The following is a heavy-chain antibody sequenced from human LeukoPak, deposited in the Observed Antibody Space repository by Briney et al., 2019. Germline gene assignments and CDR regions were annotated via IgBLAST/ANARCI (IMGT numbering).Heavy chain of an antibody. CDR2: ISGSGGST. CDR1: GFTFSSYA. D-gene: IGHD3-22*01. J-gene: IGHJ4*02. V-gene: IGHV3-23*01. CDR3: ARDREYDSSGYYSPGGFDY. Sequence: GGSLRLSCAASGFTFSSYAMSWVRQAPGKGLEWVSAISGSGGSTYYADSVKGRFTISRDNSKNTLYLQMNSLRAEDTAVYYCARDREYDSSGYYSPGGFDYWGQGTLVTVSS.